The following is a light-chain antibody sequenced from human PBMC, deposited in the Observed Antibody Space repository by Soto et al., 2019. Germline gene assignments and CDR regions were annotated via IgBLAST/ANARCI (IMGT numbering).Light chain of an antibody. CDR1: QSISSY. Sequence: DIKMTQSPSSLSAPVGDRVNIMCRATQSISSYLNWYQQKPGKDPKLLIYAASSLQSGVPSRFSGSGSGTDFNLTISSLQTEDFATYECQQSYSTTLTFGQGTKVDIK. CDR3: QQSYSTTLT. J-gene: IGKJ1*01. V-gene: IGKV1-39*01. CDR2: AAS.